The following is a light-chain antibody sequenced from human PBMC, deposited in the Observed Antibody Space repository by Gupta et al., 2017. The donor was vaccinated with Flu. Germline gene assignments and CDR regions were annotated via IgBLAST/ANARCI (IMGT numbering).Light chain of an antibody. CDR3: QQSVSIPMT. V-gene: IGKV1-NL1*01. CDR2: DAT. CDR1: HGVLTS. J-gene: IGKJ1*01. Sequence: PSSLSASVGDTVMLTCRASHGVLTSVYWSQQRPGKPPKPLVPDATRVTSGIPSRFSGSGSGTDFTLTGDNLHPDDFANYFCQQSVSIPMTFGRGTKVEI.